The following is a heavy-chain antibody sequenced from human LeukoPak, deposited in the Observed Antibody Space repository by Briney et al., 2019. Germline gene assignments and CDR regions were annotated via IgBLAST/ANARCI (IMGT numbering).Heavy chain of an antibody. CDR2: IYYSGST. CDR1: GGSISSSSYY. Sequence: SETLSLTCTVSGGSISSSSYYWGWIRQPPGKGLEWIGSIYYSGSTYYNPSLKSRVTISVDRSKNQFSLKLSSVTAADTAVYYCARAATTVVIPWFDPWGQGTLVTVSS. J-gene: IGHJ5*02. D-gene: IGHD4-23*01. V-gene: IGHV4-39*07. CDR3: ARAATTVVIPWFDP.